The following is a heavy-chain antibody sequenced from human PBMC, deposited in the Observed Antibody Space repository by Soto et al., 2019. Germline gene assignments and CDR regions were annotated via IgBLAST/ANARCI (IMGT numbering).Heavy chain of an antibody. CDR2: ISAYNGNT. CDR1: GFTFTSYG. Sequence: ASVKVSCKASGFTFTSYGISWVRQAPGQGLEWMGWISAYNGNTNYAQKLQGRVTITTDTSTSTAYMELRSLRSDDTAVYYCAREVVPASNWFDPWGQGTLVTVSS. CDR3: AREVVPASNWFDP. V-gene: IGHV1-18*01. D-gene: IGHD2-2*01. J-gene: IGHJ5*02.